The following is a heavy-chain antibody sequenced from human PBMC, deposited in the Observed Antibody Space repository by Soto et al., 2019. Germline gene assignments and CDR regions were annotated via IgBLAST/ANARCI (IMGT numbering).Heavy chain of an antibody. J-gene: IGHJ4*02. CDR1: GDTISTGGYT. V-gene: IGHV4-30-2*02. CDR3: ARQSRGGYNLFYFDY. Sequence: SETLSLTCDVSGDTISTGGYTWAWIRQPPGKALEWIGHTYHSGNPYYNPSLKSRVIISVDRSKNQFSLKLSSVTAADTAVYYCARQSRGGYNLFYFDYWGQGTLVTVSS. CDR2: TYHSGNP. D-gene: IGHD5-12*01.